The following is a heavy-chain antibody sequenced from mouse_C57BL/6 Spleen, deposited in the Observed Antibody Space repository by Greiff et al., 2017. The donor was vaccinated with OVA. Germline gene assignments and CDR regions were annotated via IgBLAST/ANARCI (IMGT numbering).Heavy chain of an antibody. Sequence: VKLQESGPGLVQPSQSLSITCTVSGFSLTSYGVHWVRQSPGKGLEWLGVIWSGGSTDYNAAFISRLSISKDNSKSQVFFKMNSLQADDTAIYYCARFPYPEGYFDVWGTGTTVTVSS. CDR3: ARFPYPEGYFDV. CDR1: GFSLTSYG. J-gene: IGHJ1*03. V-gene: IGHV2-2*01. CDR2: IWSGGST.